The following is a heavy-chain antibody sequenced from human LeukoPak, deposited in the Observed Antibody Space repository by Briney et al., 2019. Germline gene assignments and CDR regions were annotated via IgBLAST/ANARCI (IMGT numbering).Heavy chain of an antibody. CDR2: ISAYKVST. CDR3: ARADSGGYYVAYWY. J-gene: IGHJ4*02. D-gene: IGHD3-22*01. Sequence: AAVKVSCKASGYTFTCYGIRWVRQAPGQGLEWLGWISAYKVSTKYPQMFHGRVTLTTDTSTRTPYMELRSLRSADTAVYYCARADSGGYYVAYWYWGQGTLVTVSS. CDR1: GYTFTCYG. V-gene: IGHV1-18*01.